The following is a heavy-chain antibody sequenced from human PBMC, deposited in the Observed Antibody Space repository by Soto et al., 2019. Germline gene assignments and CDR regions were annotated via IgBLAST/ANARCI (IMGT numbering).Heavy chain of an antibody. CDR1: GFTFSSYD. D-gene: IGHD3-10*01. J-gene: IGHJ4*02. V-gene: IGHV3-13*01. Sequence: GGSLRLSCAASGFTFSSYDMHWVRQAPGKGLEWVSAIGTAGDTYYPGSVKGRFTSSRENAKNSLDLQMNSLRAGDTAVYYCARGDETRGTYYYGSGSYQNFDYWGQGTLVTVSS. CDR2: IGTAGDT. CDR3: ARGDETRGTYYYGSGSYQNFDY.